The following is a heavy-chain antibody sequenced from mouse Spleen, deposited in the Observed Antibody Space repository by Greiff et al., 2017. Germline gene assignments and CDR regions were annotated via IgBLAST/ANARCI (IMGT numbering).Heavy chain of an antibody. CDR1: GFTFSSYT. Sequence: EVKVVESGGGLVKPGGSLKLSCAASGFTFSSYTMSWVRQTPAKRLEWVATISSGGGNTYYPDSVKGRFTISRDNARNTLYLQMSSLRSEDTAMYYCARQGAYYSKGYWYFDVWGAGTTVTVSS. CDR3: ARQGAYYSKGYWYFDV. V-gene: IGHV5-9*04. J-gene: IGHJ1*01. CDR2: ISSGGGNT. D-gene: IGHD2-5*01.